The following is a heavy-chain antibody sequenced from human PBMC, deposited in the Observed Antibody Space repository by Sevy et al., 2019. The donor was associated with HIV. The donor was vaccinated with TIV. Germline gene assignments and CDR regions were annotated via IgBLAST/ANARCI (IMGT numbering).Heavy chain of an antibody. CDR2: ISYDGSNK. CDR3: ARGPDYYGSGSYYQEGLGGFDY. D-gene: IGHD3-10*01. J-gene: IGHJ4*02. CDR1: GFTFSSYA. Sequence: GGSLRLSCAASGFTFSSYAMHWVRQAPGKGLEWVAVISYDGSNKYYADSVKGRFTISRDNSKNTLYLQMNSLRAEDTTVYYCARGPDYYGSGSYYQEGLGGFDYWGQGTLVTVSS. V-gene: IGHV3-30-3*01.